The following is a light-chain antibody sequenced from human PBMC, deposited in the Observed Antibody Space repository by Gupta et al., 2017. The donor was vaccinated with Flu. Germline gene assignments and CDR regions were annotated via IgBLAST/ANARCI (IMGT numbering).Light chain of an antibody. CDR2: EVS. CDR3: CSYAGSSTFVV. V-gene: IGLV2-23*02. Sequence: ITISCTGTSSDVGSYNLVSWYQQHPGEAPKLMIYEVSKRPSGVSNRFSGSKSGNTASLTIAGLQAEDDADYYCCSYAGSSTFVVFGGGTKLTVL. J-gene: IGLJ2*01. CDR1: SSDVGSYNL.